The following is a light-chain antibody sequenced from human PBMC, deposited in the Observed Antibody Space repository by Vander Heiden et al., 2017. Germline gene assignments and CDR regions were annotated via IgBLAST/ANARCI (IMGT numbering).Light chain of an antibody. CDR1: SSNSGAGYD. Sequence: SVLTPPPSRCGGPGHGVTISCTGSSSNSGAGYDVHWYQHLPGKAPKLLMYGNTNRPSGVPDRFSGSKSGTSASLVITGLQAADEADYSCQSYDSSLSAYVFGGGTKLTVL. CDR2: GNT. J-gene: IGLJ2*01. V-gene: IGLV1-40*01. CDR3: QSYDSSLSAYV.